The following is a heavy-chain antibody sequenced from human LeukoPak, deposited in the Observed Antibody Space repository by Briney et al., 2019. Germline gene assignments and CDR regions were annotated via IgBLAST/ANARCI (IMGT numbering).Heavy chain of an antibody. V-gene: IGHV3-33*01. CDR2: IWCDGSTK. CDR3: ARDTSSSWYYFDH. D-gene: IGHD6-13*01. J-gene: IGHJ4*02. CDR1: GFTFRNYG. Sequence: PGGSLRLSCAASGFTFRNYGMHWVRQAPGKGLEWVAVIWCDGSTKYYAESVQGRFTISRDTSKNRLYLQLNSLRVEDTAVFYCARDTSSSWYYFDHWGQGTLVTVSS.